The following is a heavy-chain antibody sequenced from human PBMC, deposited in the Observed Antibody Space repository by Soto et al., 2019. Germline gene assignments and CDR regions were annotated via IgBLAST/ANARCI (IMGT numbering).Heavy chain of an antibody. J-gene: IGHJ6*02. CDR1: GYPFTSFG. CDR3: ARAHPYTCSTPSLDV. V-gene: IGHV1-18*01. D-gene: IGHD2-21*01. CDR2: ISGYNANT. Sequence: GASVKVSCKASGYPFTSFGISWVRQAPGQGLEWMGWISGYNANTNYAQQLQGRVSMTTDTSTSTAYMELRSLRSDDTAVYFCARAHPYTCSTPSLDVWGQGTTVTVSS.